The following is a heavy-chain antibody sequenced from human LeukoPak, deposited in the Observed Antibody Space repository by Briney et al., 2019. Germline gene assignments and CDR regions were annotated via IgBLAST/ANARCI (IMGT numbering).Heavy chain of an antibody. D-gene: IGHD3-22*01. CDR3: ARKTDSGGQGDY. CDR2: IYSGGNT. CDR1: GFTVSVNY. J-gene: IGHJ4*02. V-gene: IGHV3-66*01. Sequence: GGSLRLSCAAFGFTVSVNYMSWVRQAPGKGLECVSVIYSGGNTYCADSVKGRFTISRDNSKNTLYLQMNSLRAEDTAVYYCARKTDSGGQGDYWGPGTLVTVSS.